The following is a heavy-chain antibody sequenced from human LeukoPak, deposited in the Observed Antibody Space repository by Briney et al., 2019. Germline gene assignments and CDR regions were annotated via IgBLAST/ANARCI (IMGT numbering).Heavy chain of an antibody. Sequence: SETLSLTCTVSGGSISSYYWSWIRQPAGKGLEWIGRIYTSGSTNYNPSLKSRVTMSVDTSKNQFSLKLSSVTAADTAVYYCARDHCSSTSCSPSPWFDPWGQGTLVTVSS. D-gene: IGHD2-2*01. CDR1: GGSISSYY. CDR3: ARDHCSSTSCSPSPWFDP. CDR2: IYTSGST. J-gene: IGHJ5*02. V-gene: IGHV4-4*07.